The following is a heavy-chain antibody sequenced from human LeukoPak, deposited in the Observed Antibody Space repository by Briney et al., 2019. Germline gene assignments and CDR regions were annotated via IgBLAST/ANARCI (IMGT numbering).Heavy chain of an antibody. CDR2: IYYSGST. J-gene: IGHJ5*02. D-gene: IGHD3-10*01. CDR1: GGSISSSSYY. CDR3: ARGARGFGQWFLPLGDWFDP. V-gene: IGHV4-39*07. Sequence: PSETLSLTCTVSGGSISSSSYYWGGIRQPPGKGLEWIGSIYYSGSTYYNPSLKSRVTISVDTSKNQFSLKLSSVTAADTAVYYCARGARGFGQWFLPLGDWFDPWGQGTLVTVSS.